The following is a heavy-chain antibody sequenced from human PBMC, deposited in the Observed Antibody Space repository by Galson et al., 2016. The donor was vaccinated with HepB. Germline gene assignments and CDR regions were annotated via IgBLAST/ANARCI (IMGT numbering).Heavy chain of an antibody. CDR1: EYTFTSYY. Sequence: SVKVSCKASEYTFTSYYMHWVRQAPGQGLEWMGIINPSGGSTSYAQKFQGRVTMTRDTSTSTVYMELSSLRSEDTAVYYCASTVSLYAIGGDAFDIWGQGTMVTVSS. D-gene: IGHD2-8*01. V-gene: IGHV1-46*01. CDR3: ASTVSLYAIGGDAFDI. J-gene: IGHJ3*02. CDR2: INPSGGST.